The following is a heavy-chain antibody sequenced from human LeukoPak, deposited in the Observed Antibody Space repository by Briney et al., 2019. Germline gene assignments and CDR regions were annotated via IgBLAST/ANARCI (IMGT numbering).Heavy chain of an antibody. Sequence: PSETLSLTCSVSGDSITSYYWSCLRQSTGKGLECIGLVSDGGSTNYSPSLKGRVSISVDTSKNQYSLSLRYMTVADCAVEVIWMTGTPFDYWGQGTLVTVSS. V-gene: IGHV4-4*07. CDR1: GDSITSYY. CDR2: VSDGGST. CDR3: WMTGTPFDY. D-gene: IGHD3-3*01. J-gene: IGHJ4*02.